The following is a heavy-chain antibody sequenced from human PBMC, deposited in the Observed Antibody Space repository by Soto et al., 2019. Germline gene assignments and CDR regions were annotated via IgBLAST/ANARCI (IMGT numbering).Heavy chain of an antibody. CDR2: IYYSGST. V-gene: IGHV4-59*01. CDR1: GGSISRYY. CDR3: ARAIIGTTLDY. J-gene: IGHJ4*02. Sequence: SETLSLTCTVSGGSISRYYWSWIRQPPGKGLEWIGYIYYSGSTNYNPSLKSRVTISVDTSKNQFSLRLSSVTAADTAVYYCARAIIGTTLDYWGQGTLVTVSS. D-gene: IGHD1-7*01.